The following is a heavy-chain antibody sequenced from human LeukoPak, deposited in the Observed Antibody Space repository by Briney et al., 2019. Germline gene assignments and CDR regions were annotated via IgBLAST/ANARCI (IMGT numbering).Heavy chain of an antibody. V-gene: IGHV1-18*01. D-gene: IGHD3-9*01. Sequence: ASVKVSCKASGYTLTSYGISWVRQAPGQGLEWMGWISAYNGNTNYAQKLQGRVTMTTDTSTSTAYMELRSLRSDDTAVYYCARETNYDILTGYYHPDAFDIWGQGTMVTVSS. CDR2: ISAYNGNT. J-gene: IGHJ3*02. CDR1: GYTLTSYG. CDR3: ARETNYDILTGYYHPDAFDI.